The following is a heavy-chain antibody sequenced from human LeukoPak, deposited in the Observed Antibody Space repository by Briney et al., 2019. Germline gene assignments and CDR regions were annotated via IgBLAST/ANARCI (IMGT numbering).Heavy chain of an antibody. D-gene: IGHD2-2*01. CDR2: ISYDGSNK. CDR3: AKDTPQLLLGY. V-gene: IGHV3-30*18. J-gene: IGHJ4*02. Sequence: GRSLRLSCAASGFTFSSYGMHWVRQAPGKGLEWVAVISYDGSNKYYADSVKGRFTISRDNSKNTLYLQMNSLRAEDTAVYYCAKDTPQLLLGYWGQGTLVTVSS. CDR1: GFTFSSYG.